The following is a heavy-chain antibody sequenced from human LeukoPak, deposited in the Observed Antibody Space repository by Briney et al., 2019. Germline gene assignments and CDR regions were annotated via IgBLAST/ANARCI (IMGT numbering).Heavy chain of an antibody. CDR1: GFTFSSYA. D-gene: IGHD2-2*01. Sequence: TGGSLRLSCAASGFTFSSYAMNWVRQAPGKGLEWVSSISSSSSYIYYADSVKGRFTISRDNAKNSLYLQMNSLRAEDTAVYYCARDSTSTFDYWGQGTLVTVSS. CDR3: ARDSTSTFDY. CDR2: ISSSSSYI. J-gene: IGHJ4*02. V-gene: IGHV3-21*01.